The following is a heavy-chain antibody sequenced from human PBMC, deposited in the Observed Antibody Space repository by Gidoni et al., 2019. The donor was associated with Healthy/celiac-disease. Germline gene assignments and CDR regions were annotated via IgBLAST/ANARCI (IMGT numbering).Heavy chain of an antibody. D-gene: IGHD2-2*01. CDR1: GFTFSSFS. Sequence: EVQLVESGGGLVQPGGSLRLSCAASGFTFSSFSMTWIGQAPGKGLEWVSYISSSSSTIYYADSVKGRFTISRDNAKNSLYLQMNSLRDEDTAVYYCARGGDCSSTSCYGAYYYYGMDVWGQGTTVTVSS. CDR2: ISSSSSTI. V-gene: IGHV3-48*02. CDR3: ARGGDCSSTSCYGAYYYYGMDV. J-gene: IGHJ6*02.